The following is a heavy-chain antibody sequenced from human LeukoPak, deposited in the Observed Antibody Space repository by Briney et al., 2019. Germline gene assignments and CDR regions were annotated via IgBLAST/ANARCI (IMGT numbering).Heavy chain of an antibody. CDR3: ARDAGGYSNYVKWFDP. CDR2: ISSSSSTI. Sequence: GGSLRLSCAASGFTFSSYSMNWVRQAPGKGLEWVSYISSSSSTIYYADSVKGRFTISRDNAKNSLYLQMNSLRAEDTAVYYCARDAGGYSNYVKWFDPWGQGTLVTVSS. CDR1: GFTFSSYS. V-gene: IGHV3-48*01. J-gene: IGHJ5*02. D-gene: IGHD4-11*01.